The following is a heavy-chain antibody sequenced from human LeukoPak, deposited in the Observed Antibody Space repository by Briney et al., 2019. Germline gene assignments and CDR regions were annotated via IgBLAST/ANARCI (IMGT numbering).Heavy chain of an antibody. D-gene: IGHD2-2*01. J-gene: IGHJ4*02. V-gene: IGHV3-20*04. CDR3: ARHLGYCSSTSCSRYYFDY. CDR2: INWNGGST. Sequence: GGSLRLSCAASGFTFDDYGMSWVRQAPGKGLEWVSGINWNGGSTGYADSVKGRFTISRDNAKNSLYLQMNSLRAGDTALYYCARHLGYCSSTSCSRYYFDYWGQGTLVTVSS. CDR1: GFTFDDYG.